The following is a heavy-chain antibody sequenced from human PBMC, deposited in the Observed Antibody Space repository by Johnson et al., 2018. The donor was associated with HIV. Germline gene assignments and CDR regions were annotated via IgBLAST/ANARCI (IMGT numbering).Heavy chain of an antibody. V-gene: IGHV3-23*04. D-gene: IGHD4-23*01. CDR3: ARASLARGGKIHAFDI. CDR1: GFTFDDYA. Sequence: EMQLVESGGGLVQPGRSLRLSCAASGFTFDDYAMHWVRQAPGKGLEWVSSISGSGGGTYYADSVRGRFTISRDNSKNTLYLQMNSLRAEDTAVFYCARASLARGGKIHAFDIWGQGTMVTVSS. J-gene: IGHJ3*02. CDR2: ISGSGGGT.